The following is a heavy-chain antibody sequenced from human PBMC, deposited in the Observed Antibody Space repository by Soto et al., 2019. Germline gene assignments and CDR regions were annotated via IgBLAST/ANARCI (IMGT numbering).Heavy chain of an antibody. J-gene: IGHJ6*02. CDR3: ARETLSYGSALDV. Sequence: GGSLRLSCSASGLRFDDYNIHWVRQAPGKGLEWVPLITWNGGNSSYADYVKGRFTISRDGTTESVSLQMTSLKREDTGLYFCARETLSYGSALDVWGQGTTVTVSS. CDR1: GLRFDDYN. D-gene: IGHD3-16*01. V-gene: IGHV3-43*01. CDR2: ITWNGGNS.